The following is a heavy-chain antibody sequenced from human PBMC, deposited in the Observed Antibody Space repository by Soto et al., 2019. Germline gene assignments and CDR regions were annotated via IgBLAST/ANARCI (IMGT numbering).Heavy chain of an antibody. J-gene: IGHJ6*02. CDR3: ARRVRVITWEIEDYYGMDV. Sequence: PSETLSLTCTVSGGSISSYYWSWIRQPPGKGLEWIGYIYYSGSTNYNPSLKSRVTISVDTSKNQFSLKLSSVTAADTAVYYCARRVRVITWEIEDYYGMDVWGQGTTVTVSS. CDR1: GGSISSYY. V-gene: IGHV4-59*01. D-gene: IGHD3-16*01. CDR2: IYYSGST.